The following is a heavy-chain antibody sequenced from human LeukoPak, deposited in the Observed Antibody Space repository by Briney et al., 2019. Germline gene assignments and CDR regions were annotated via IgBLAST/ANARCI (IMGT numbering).Heavy chain of an antibody. V-gene: IGHV4-59*01. CDR3: ARERYSGWGFDP. D-gene: IGHD1-26*01. CDR1: GGSISIYY. Sequence: SETLSLTCTVSGGSISIYYWSWIRQPPGKGLEWIGYIYYSGSTNYNPSLKSRVTISVDTSKNQFSLKLSSVTAADTSVYYCARERYSGWGFDPWGQGTLVTVSS. J-gene: IGHJ5*02. CDR2: IYYSGST.